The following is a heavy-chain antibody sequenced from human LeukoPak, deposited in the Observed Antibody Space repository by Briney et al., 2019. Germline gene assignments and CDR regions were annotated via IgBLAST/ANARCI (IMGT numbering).Heavy chain of an antibody. CDR1: GGSISSSSYY. CDR3: ARAATVTTYYYYYYYMDV. D-gene: IGHD4-11*01. CDR2: TYYSGST. J-gene: IGHJ6*03. V-gene: IGHV4-39*07. Sequence: SETLSLTCTVSGGSISSSSYYWGWIRQPPGKGLEWIGSTYYSGSTNYNPSLKSRVTISVDTSKNQFSLKLSSVTAADTAVYYCARAATVTTYYYYYYYMDVWGKGTTVTVSS.